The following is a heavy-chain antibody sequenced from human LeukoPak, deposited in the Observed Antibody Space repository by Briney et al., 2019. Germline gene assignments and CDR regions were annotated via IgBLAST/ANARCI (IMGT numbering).Heavy chain of an antibody. CDR2: IHYSGST. V-gene: IGHV4-39*01. Sequence: PSETLSLTCTVSGGSISSSSYYWGWIRQPPGKGLEWIGSIHYSGSTYYNPSLKSRVTISVDTSKNQFSLKLSSVTAADTAVYYCARSGYGYYYYMDVSSKGTTVTVSS. CDR3: ARSGYGYYYYMDV. J-gene: IGHJ6*03. CDR1: GGSISSSSYY. D-gene: IGHD3-3*01.